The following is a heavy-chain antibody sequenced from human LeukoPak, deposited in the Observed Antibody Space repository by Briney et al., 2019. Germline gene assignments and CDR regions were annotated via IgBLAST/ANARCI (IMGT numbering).Heavy chain of an antibody. CDR3: ARDDYGDYIFDY. Sequence: PSETLSLXCTVSGGSISSYYWSWIRQPPGKGLEWIGYIYYSGSTNYNPSLKSRVTISVDTSKNQFSLKLSSVTAADTAVYYCARDDYGDYIFDYWGQGTLVTVSS. CDR1: GGSISSYY. V-gene: IGHV4-59*01. J-gene: IGHJ4*02. D-gene: IGHD4-17*01. CDR2: IYYSGST.